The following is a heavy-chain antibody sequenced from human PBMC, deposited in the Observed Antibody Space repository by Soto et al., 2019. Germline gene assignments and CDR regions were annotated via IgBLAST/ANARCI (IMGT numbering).Heavy chain of an antibody. CDR2: IYYSGST. CDR1: GGSISSSSYY. V-gene: IGHV4-39*07. CDR3: ARKRGYSSSYSSYYYYGMDV. J-gene: IGHJ6*02. Sequence: SETLSLTCTVSGGSISSSSYYWGWIRQPPGKGLEWIGSIYYSGSTYYNPSLKSRVTISVDTSKNQFSLKLSSVTAADTAVYYCARKRGYSSSYSSYYYYGMDVWGQGTTVTVSS. D-gene: IGHD6-6*01.